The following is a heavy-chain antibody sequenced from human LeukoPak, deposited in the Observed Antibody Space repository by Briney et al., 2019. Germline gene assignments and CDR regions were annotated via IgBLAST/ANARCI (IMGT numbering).Heavy chain of an antibody. V-gene: IGHV4-30-4*01. CDR1: GGSISSGDYY. J-gene: IGHJ4*02. CDR2: IYYSGST. D-gene: IGHD2-21*02. CDR3: ARSFRVVTAYYFDY. Sequence: SETLSLTCTVSGGSISSGDYYWSWIRQPPGTGLEWIGYIYYSGSTYYNPSLKSRVTISVDTSKNQFSLKLSSVTAADTAVYYCARSFRVVTAYYFDYWGQGTLVTVSS.